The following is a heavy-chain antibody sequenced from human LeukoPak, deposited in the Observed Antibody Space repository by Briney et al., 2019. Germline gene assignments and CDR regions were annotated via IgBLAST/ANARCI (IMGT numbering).Heavy chain of an antibody. V-gene: IGHV3-11*01. CDR1: GFTLSDYY. CDR3: AKDSPRARGSGSYFDY. J-gene: IGHJ4*02. Sequence: GGSLRLSCAASGFTLSDYYLTWIRQAPGKGLEWVSYISGSGKTVKYADSVKGRFTISRDNSKNTLYLQMNSLRAEDTAVYYCAKDSPRARGSGSYFDYWGQGTLVTVSS. CDR2: ISGSGKTV. D-gene: IGHD3-10*01.